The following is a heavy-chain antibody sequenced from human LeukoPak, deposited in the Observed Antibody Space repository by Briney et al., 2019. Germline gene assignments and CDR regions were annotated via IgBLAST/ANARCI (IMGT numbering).Heavy chain of an antibody. CDR3: ARGRGYGFGHGGYTDY. CDR1: GFTFSSSS. CDR2: ISGTSATI. V-gene: IGHV3-48*01. J-gene: IGHJ4*02. D-gene: IGHD5-18*01. Sequence: GGSLRLSCAASGFTFSSSSMNWVRQAPGKGLEWVSYISGTSATIYYADSVKGRFTISRDNAKNSLYLQLNSLRAEDTAVYYCARGRGYGFGHGGYTDYWGQGTLVTVSS.